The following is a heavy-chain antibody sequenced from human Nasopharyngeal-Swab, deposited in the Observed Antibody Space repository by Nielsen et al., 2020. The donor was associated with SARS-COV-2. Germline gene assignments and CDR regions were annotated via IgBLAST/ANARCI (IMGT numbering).Heavy chain of an antibody. CDR2: IKSKTDGGTT. D-gene: IGHD2-21*02. Sequence: GESLKISCAASGFTFSNAWMSWVRQAPGKGLEWVGRIKSKTDGGTTDYAAPVKGRFTISRDDSKNTLYLQMNSLKTEDTAVDYCTTRGVVYCGGDCYSPGAFDIWGQGTMVTVSS. CDR3: TTRGVVYCGGDCYSPGAFDI. J-gene: IGHJ3*02. CDR1: GFTFSNAW. V-gene: IGHV3-15*01.